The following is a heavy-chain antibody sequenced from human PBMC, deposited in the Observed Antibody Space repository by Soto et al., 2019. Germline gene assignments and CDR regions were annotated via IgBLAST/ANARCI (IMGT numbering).Heavy chain of an antibody. J-gene: IGHJ6*02. Sequence: QVQLVESGGGVVQPGRSLRLSCAASGFTFRDHAMHWVRQAPGKGREWLAIIWNDGSNNFYAGSVQGRFTISRDNSKNTVYLQMNTLSAEDTAVYYCARALFPDVDIYAMDVWGQGTTVTVSS. CDR1: GFTFRDHA. CDR2: IWNDGSNN. CDR3: ARALFPDVDIYAMDV. D-gene: IGHD5-12*01. V-gene: IGHV3-33*01.